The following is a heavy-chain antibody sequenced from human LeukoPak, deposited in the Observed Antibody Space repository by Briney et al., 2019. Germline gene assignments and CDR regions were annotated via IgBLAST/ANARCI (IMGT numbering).Heavy chain of an antibody. CDR1: GGSISSYH. CDR3: ARMVLDAYTGPIYDY. V-gene: IGHV4-59*08. J-gene: IGHJ4*02. Sequence: SETLSLTRTVSGGSISSYHWSWIRQPPGKGLEWIGYIPYSGNTNYNPSLKSRVTISVDTSKSQFSLKLSSVTAADTAVYFCARMVLDAYTGPIYDYWGQGTLVTVSS. D-gene: IGHD5-24*01. CDR2: IPYSGNT.